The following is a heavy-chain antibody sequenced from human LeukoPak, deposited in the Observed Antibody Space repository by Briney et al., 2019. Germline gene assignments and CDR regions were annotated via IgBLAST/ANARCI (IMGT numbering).Heavy chain of an antibody. J-gene: IGHJ4*02. CDR2: ISAYNGNT. D-gene: IGHD3-3*01. Sequence: ASVKVSCKASGYTFTSYGISWVRQAPGQGLEWMGWISAYNGNTNYAQKLQGRVTMTTDTSTSTAYMELRSLRSDDTAVYYCARGSNVLRFLEWFGYWGQGTLVTVSS. V-gene: IGHV1-18*01. CDR1: GYTFTSYG. CDR3: ARGSNVLRFLEWFGY.